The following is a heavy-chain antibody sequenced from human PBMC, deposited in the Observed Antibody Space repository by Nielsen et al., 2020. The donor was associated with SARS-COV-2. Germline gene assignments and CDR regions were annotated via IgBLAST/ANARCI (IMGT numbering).Heavy chain of an antibody. D-gene: IGHD5-24*01. J-gene: IGHJ4*02. CDR3: ARVHIVGMATIGRDYFDY. Sequence: GESLKISCAASGFTFSSYAMHWVRQAPGKGLEWVAVISYDGSNKYYADSVKGRFTISRDNSKNTLYLQMNSLRAEDTAVYYCARVHIVGMATIGRDYFDYWGQGTLVTVSS. CDR1: GFTFSSYA. V-gene: IGHV3-30-3*01. CDR2: ISYDGSNK.